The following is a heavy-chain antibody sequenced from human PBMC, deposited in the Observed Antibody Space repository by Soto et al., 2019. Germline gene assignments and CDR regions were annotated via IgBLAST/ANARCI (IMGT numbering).Heavy chain of an antibody. CDR1: GGTFSSYA. CDR2: IIPIFGTA. J-gene: IGHJ4*02. CDR3: ARCSRDLPVTTLEYYFDY. Sequence: QVQLVQSGAEVKKPGSSVKVSCKASGGTFSSYAISWVRQAPEQGLEWMGGIIPIFGTANYAQKFQGRVTITADESTSTAYMELSSLRSEDTAVYYCARCSRDLPVTTLEYYFDYWGQGTLVTVSS. V-gene: IGHV1-69*12. D-gene: IGHD4-17*01.